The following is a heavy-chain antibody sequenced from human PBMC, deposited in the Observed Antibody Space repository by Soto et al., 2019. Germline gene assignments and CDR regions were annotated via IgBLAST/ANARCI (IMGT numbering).Heavy chain of an antibody. D-gene: IGHD3-3*01. CDR3: ARGGRITIFNNWFAP. V-gene: IGHV3-30-3*01. Sequence: GGSLRLSCAASGFTFRSYAMHGVRQAPGKGLEGVAVISYQGSNKYYADAAKARFPISRDNSKTTLYLQMNSLGVEDTAVSSGARGGRITIFNNWFAPWGQGTLVTVSS. CDR1: GFTFRSYA. J-gene: IGHJ5*02. CDR2: ISYQGSNK.